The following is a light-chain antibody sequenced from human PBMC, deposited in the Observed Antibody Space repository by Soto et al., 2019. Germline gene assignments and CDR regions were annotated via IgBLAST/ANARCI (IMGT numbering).Light chain of an antibody. V-gene: IGKV1-5*03. J-gene: IGKJ4*01. CDR3: QQRSNWPLT. CDR1: QSISSW. Sequence: DIQMTQSPSTLSASVGDRVTITCRASQSISSWLAWYQQKPGKAPKLLIYKASNLESGVPSRFSGSGSGTEFTLTISSLQPDDFAVYYCQQRSNWPLTFGGGTKVEIK. CDR2: KAS.